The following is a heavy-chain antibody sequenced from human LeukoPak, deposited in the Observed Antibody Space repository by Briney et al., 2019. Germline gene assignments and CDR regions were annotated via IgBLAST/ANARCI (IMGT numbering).Heavy chain of an antibody. CDR1: GFTFSNYA. D-gene: IGHD3-10*01. CDR2: ISSSGGST. CDR3: AKTQPNYYGSGSYYLNPFDY. J-gene: IGHJ4*02. Sequence: GGSLRLSCAASGFTFSNYAMSWVRQAPGKGLEWVSTISSSGGSTYYADSVKGRFTISRDNSKNTLYLQMNSLRVDDTAVFYCAKTQPNYYGSGSYYLNPFDYWGQGTLVTVSS. V-gene: IGHV3-23*01.